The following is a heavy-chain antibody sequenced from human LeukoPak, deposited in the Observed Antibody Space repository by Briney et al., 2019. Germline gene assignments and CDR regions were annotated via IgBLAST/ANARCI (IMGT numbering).Heavy chain of an antibody. CDR2: IYHSGST. CDR1: GGSISSSNW. D-gene: IGHD3-22*01. J-gene: IGHJ5*02. CDR3: ARDIYYYDSSGYYYKNWFDP. Sequence: PSGTLSLTCAVSGGSISSSNWWSWVRQPPGKGLEWIGEIYHSGSTYYNPSLKSRVTISVDRSKNQFSLKLSSVTAADTAVYYCARDIYYYDSSGYYYKNWFDPWGQGTLVTVSS. V-gene: IGHV4-4*02.